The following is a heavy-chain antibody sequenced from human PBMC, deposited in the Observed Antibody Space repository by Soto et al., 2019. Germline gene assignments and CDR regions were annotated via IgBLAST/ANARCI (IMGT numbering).Heavy chain of an antibody. CDR3: AHIVTGCFT. J-gene: IGHJ5*02. CDR2: IYWDDDK. CDR1: GFSLITSGVG. V-gene: IGHV2-5*02. D-gene: IGHD3-16*01. Sequence: QMTLNESGPTLVKPTQTLTLTCTISGFSLITSGVGVGWIRQPPGKALEWLALIYWDDDKRYSPSLKSRLTITKDTSINQVVLTMTNMDPVDTATYYCAHIVTGCFTWGRGALVTVSS.